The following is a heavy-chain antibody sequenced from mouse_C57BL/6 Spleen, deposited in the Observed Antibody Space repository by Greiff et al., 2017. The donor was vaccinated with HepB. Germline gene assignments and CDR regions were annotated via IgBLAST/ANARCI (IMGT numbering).Heavy chain of an antibody. CDR2: ISNGGGST. D-gene: IGHD1-1*01. CDR3: ARDYGSSRYFDV. J-gene: IGHJ1*03. CDR1: GFTFSDYY. V-gene: IGHV5-12*01. Sequence: EVKLVESGGGLVQPGGSLKLSCAASGFTFSDYYMYWVRQTPEKRLEWVAYISNGGGSTYYPDTVKGRFTISRDNAKNTLYLQMSRLKSEDTAMYYGARDYGSSRYFDVWGTGTTVTVSS.